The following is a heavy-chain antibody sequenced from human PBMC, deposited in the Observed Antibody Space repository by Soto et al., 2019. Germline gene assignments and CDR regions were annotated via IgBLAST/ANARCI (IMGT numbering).Heavy chain of an antibody. J-gene: IGHJ6*02. V-gene: IGHV4-59*01. CDR3: TRHAIIPKLQYGMDV. D-gene: IGHD1-1*01. Sequence: PSETLSLTCTVSGGSISGYYWSWIRQPPGKGLEWIGYIFYRGNTLYNPSLQSRVTISVDTSKNQFFLGLTSVTAADTAVYYCTRHAIIPKLQYGMDVWGQGASVTVSS. CDR2: IFYRGNT. CDR1: GGSISGYY.